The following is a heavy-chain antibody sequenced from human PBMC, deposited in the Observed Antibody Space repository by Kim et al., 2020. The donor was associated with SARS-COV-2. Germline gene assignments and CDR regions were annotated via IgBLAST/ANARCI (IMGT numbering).Heavy chain of an antibody. CDR1: GFTFSSYA. J-gene: IGHJ4*02. Sequence: GGSLRLSCAASGFTFSSYAMSWVRQAPGKGLEWVSAISGSGGSTYYADSVKGRFTISRDNSKNTLYLQMNSLRAEDTAVYYCVREYSSSWYYFDYWGQGTLVTVSS. D-gene: IGHD6-13*01. CDR3: VREYSSSWYYFDY. V-gene: IGHV3-23*01. CDR2: ISGSGGST.